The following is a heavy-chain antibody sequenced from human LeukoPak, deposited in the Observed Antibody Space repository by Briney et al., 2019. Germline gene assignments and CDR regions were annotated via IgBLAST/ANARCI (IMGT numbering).Heavy chain of an antibody. D-gene: IGHD6-19*01. V-gene: IGHV4-59*01. Sequence: SETLSLTRTVSGGSISSYYRSWIRQPPGKGLEWIGYIYYSGSTNYNPSLKSRVTISVDTSKNQFSLKLSSVTAADTAVYYCARASSGWYNWFDPWGQGTLVTVSS. CDR2: IYYSGST. J-gene: IGHJ5*02. CDR3: ARASSGWYNWFDP. CDR1: GGSISSYY.